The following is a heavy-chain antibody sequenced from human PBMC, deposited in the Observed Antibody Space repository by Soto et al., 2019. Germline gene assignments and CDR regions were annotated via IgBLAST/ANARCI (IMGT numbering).Heavy chain of an antibody. V-gene: IGHV3-53*01. CDR1: GFSVSTNY. Sequence: RRLSCAASGFSVSTNYLTWVRQAPGKGLDWVSLIYSGGSTYYADSVKGRFTISRDNSKNTVFLQMNSLRAEDTAVYYCAKARDSSGWYPYYYGMDVWGQGTTVTVSS. D-gene: IGHD6-19*01. CDR3: AKARDSSGWYPYYYGMDV. CDR2: IYSGGST. J-gene: IGHJ6*02.